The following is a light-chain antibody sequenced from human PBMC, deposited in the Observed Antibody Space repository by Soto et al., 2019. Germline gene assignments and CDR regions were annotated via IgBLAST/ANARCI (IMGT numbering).Light chain of an antibody. CDR3: QQYYSTPIT. V-gene: IGKV4-1*01. J-gene: IGKJ5*01. CDR2: WAS. Sequence: DIVMTQSPDSLAVSLGERATINCKSSQSVLYSSNNKNYLAWYQHKPGQPPKLLIYWASTRESGVPDRFSGSGSGTDFTLTISSLQAEDVAVYYCQQYYSTPITFGQGTRLEIK. CDR1: QSVLYSSNNKNY.